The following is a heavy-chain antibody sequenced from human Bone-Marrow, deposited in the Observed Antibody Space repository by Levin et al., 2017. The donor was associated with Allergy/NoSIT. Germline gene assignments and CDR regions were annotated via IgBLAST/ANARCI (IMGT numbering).Heavy chain of an antibody. CDR2: ISWNSNSI. CDR1: GFPFDDFP. D-gene: IGHD3-22*01. V-gene: IGHV3-9*01. CDR3: VKGLYDTSGYIDHYFDT. Sequence: PGGSLRLSCAASGFPFDDFPMHWVRQPPGKGLEWISTISWNSNSIQYADSVRGRFTISRDNAKNSLFLQMSGLRPEDTALYYCVKGLYDTSGYIDHYFDTWGQGTLVTVSS. J-gene: IGHJ4*02.